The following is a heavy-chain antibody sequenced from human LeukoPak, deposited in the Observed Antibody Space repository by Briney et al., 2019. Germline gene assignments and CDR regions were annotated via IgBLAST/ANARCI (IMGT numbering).Heavy chain of an antibody. D-gene: IGHD3-10*01. Sequence: PGGSLRLACKASGFTFSTYEMSWVRQAPGKGLEWISYISSSSVLIYYADSVKGRFTISRDNAKNSLFLQMNSLRADDTAVYDCARGTSGTYYNILSNWLDPWGQGTLVTVSS. CDR3: ARGTSGTYYNILSNWLDP. V-gene: IGHV3-48*03. CDR2: ISSSSVLI. J-gene: IGHJ5*02. CDR1: GFTFSTYE.